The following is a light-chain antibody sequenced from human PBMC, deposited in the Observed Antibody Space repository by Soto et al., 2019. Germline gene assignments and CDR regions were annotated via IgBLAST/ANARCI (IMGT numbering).Light chain of an antibody. V-gene: IGKV3-20*01. Sequence: VMTQSPLSLPVTLGQPASISCRASDSTLNDYLAWYQQKPGQAPRLLIHDASRRATGIPDRFSGSGSGTDFTLTISRLEPEDFAVYYCQQYGSSPITSGQGTRLEIK. CDR1: DSTLNDY. J-gene: IGKJ5*01. CDR2: DAS. CDR3: QQYGSSPIT.